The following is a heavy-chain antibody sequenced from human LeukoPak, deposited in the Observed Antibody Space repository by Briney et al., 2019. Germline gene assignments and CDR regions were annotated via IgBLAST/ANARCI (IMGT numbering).Heavy chain of an antibody. CDR1: GFTFSSYG. J-gene: IGHJ6*02. CDR3: AGDYGEYYYGMDV. Sequence: PGGSLRLSCAASGFTFSSYGMHWVRQAPGKGLEWVAAIWYDGSNKCYADSVKGRFTISRDNSKNPLYLQMNSLRAEDTAVYYCAGDYGEYYYGMDVWGQGTTVTVSS. V-gene: IGHV3-33*01. CDR2: IWYDGSNK. D-gene: IGHD4-17*01.